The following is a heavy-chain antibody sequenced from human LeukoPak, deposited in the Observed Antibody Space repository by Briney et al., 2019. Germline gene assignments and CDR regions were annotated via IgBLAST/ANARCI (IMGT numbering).Heavy chain of an antibody. CDR1: GYTFTGYY. V-gene: IGHV1-2*02. CDR2: INPNSGGT. Sequence: ASVKVSCKASGYTFTGYYMHWVRQAPGQGLEWLGWINPNSGGTNYAQKFQGRVTMTWDTSITTAYMELRGLRSDDTAVYYCACSSGTGTTRNYYYYMDVWGKGATVTVSS. D-gene: IGHD1-7*01. J-gene: IGHJ6*03. CDR3: ACSSGTGTTRNYYYYMDV.